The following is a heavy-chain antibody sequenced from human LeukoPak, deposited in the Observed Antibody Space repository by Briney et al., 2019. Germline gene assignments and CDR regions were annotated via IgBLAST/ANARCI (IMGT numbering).Heavy chain of an antibody. CDR3: AKQYSSSSSHP. V-gene: IGHV3-23*01. J-gene: IGHJ5*02. CDR2: ISESGDKT. CDR1: GFTFSTSA. Sequence: PGGSLRLSCAASGFTFSTSAMSWARQAPGKGLEWVSGISESGDKTYYTDSVKGRFTIARDNSKNTLFLQMNSLTGEDTAVYYCAKQYSSSSSHPWGQGTLVIVSS. D-gene: IGHD6-6*01.